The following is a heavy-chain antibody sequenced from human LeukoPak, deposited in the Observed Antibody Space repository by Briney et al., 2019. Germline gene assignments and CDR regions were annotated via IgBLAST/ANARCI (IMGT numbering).Heavy chain of an antibody. CDR3: ARQAISGYDPPPFDS. CDR2: LYYSGST. V-gene: IGHV4-39*01. J-gene: IGHJ4*02. Sequence: SETLSLTCTVSGGSISSSTYYWGWIRQPPGKGLEWIGNLYYSGSTYYNPSLKSRVTISVDTSKNQFSLKLSSVTAADTAIYYCARQAISGYDPPPFDSWGQGTLVTVSS. CDR1: GGSISSSTYY. D-gene: IGHD5-12*01.